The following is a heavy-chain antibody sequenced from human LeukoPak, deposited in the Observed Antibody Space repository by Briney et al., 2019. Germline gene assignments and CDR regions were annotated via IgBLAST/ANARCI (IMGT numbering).Heavy chain of an antibody. D-gene: IGHD3-22*01. CDR3: AREFSADYYDSSGYIFDY. V-gene: IGHV1-2*02. CDR1: GYTFTGYY. CDR2: INPNSGGT. J-gene: IGHJ4*02. Sequence: ALVKVSCKASGYTFTGYYMHWVRQAPGQGLEWMGWINPNSGGTNYAQKFQGRVTMTRDTSISTAYMELSRLRSDDTAVYYCAREFSADYYDSSGYIFDYWGQGTLVTVSS.